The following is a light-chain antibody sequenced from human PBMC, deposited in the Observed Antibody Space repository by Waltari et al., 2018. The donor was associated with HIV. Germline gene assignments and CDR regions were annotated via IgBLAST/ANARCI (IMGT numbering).Light chain of an antibody. CDR2: AAS. CDR1: QSISNY. J-gene: IGKJ2*01. V-gene: IGKV1-39*01. CDR3: QQSYSDPPEYT. Sequence: DIQMTQSPSSLSASVGDRVTITCRASQSISNYLNWYQHKPGTSPRLLVYAASSLQSGVPSRFSGGGSGTDFTLTISSLQPEDFATYYCQQSYSDPPEYTFGQGTKLEIK.